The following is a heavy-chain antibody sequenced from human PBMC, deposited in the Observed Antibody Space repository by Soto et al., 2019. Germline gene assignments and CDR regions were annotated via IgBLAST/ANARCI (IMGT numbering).Heavy chain of an antibody. CDR2: IDPSDSYI. CDR3: ARHGAAIWLGY. J-gene: IGHJ4*02. D-gene: IGHD6-19*01. V-gene: IGHV5-10-1*01. CDR1: GYTFSGHW. Sequence: ESLKVSWKSSGYTFSGHWVIWVRQVPGEGLQWMGNIDPSDSYINYNPAFRGHVTFSVDKSSSTAYLHWRSLGPSDTAIYYCARHGAAIWLGYWGQGTLVTVSS.